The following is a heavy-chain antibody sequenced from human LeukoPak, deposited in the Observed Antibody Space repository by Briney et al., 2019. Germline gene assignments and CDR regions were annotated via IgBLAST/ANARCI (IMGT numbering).Heavy chain of an antibody. CDR2: INHSGST. Sequence: PSETLSLTCAVYGGSFSGYYWSWIRQPPGKGLEWIGEINHSGSTNYNPSLKSRVTISVDTSKNQFSLKLSSVTAADTAVYYCSYYDSSGYQDYWGQGTLVTVSS. CDR1: GGSFSGYY. CDR3: SYYDSSGYQDY. V-gene: IGHV4-34*01. J-gene: IGHJ4*02. D-gene: IGHD3-22*01.